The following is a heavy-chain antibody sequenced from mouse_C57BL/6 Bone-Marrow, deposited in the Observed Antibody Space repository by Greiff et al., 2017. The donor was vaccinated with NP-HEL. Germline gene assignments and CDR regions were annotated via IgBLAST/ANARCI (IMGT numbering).Heavy chain of an antibody. CDR1: GYTFTSYW. Sequence: QVQLQQPGAELVMPGASVKLSCKASGYTFTSYWMHWVKQRPGQGLEWIGELDPSDSYTDYNQKFKGKSTLTVDKSSSTAYMQLSSLTSEDSAVYYCARDSNNDYYAMDNGDQGTAVTVSA. CDR3: ARDSNNDYYAMDN. J-gene: IGHJ4*01. V-gene: IGHV1-69*01. D-gene: IGHD3-2*01. CDR2: LDPSDSYT.